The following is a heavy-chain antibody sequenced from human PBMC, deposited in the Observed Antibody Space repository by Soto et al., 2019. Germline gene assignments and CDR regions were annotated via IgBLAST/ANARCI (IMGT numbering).Heavy chain of an antibody. CDR2: IYHSGST. V-gene: IGHV4-4*02. J-gene: IGHJ4*02. D-gene: IGHD3-16*02. CDR3: AREPELRLGEFSFTLYYFDY. Sequence: LSLTCAVSGGSISSSNWWSWVRQPPGKGLEWIGEIYHSGSTNYNPSLKSRVTISVDKSKNQFSLKLSSVTAADTAVYYCAREPELRLGEFSFTLYYFDYWGQGTLVTVSS. CDR1: GGSISSSNW.